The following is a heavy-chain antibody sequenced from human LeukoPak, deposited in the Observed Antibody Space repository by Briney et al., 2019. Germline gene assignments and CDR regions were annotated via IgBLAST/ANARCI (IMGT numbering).Heavy chain of an antibody. V-gene: IGHV1-69*05. CDR1: GYTFTNYA. CDR3: STGRFELLWFGELER. Sequence: ASGKVSCKASGYTFTNYAINWVRQAPGQGREWMGGIIPIFGTADYAQKYQGRVTITTDESTTTTNMELSRLRSEDAAVHYCSTGRFELLWFGELERWGQGTLVTVSS. J-gene: IGHJ4*02. CDR2: IIPIFGTA. D-gene: IGHD3-10*01.